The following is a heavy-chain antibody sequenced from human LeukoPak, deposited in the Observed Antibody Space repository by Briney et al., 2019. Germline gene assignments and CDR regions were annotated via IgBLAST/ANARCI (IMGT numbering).Heavy chain of an antibody. V-gene: IGHV4-39*01. D-gene: IGHD6-19*01. CDR2: IYYSGST. J-gene: IGHJ4*02. CDR3: ARQNFYSSGRHIDY. CDR1: GGSISSSSYY. Sequence: SETLSLTCTVSGGSISSSSYYWGWIRQPPGKGLEWIGSIYYSGSTYYNPSLKSRVTISVDTSKNQFSLKLSSVTAADTAVYYCARQNFYSSGRHIDYWGQGTLVTVSS.